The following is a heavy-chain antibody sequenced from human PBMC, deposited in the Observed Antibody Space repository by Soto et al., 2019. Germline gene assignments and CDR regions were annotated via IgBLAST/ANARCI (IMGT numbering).Heavy chain of an antibody. J-gene: IGHJ5*02. V-gene: IGHV4-4*09. D-gene: IGHD2-15*01. Sequence: QVQLQESGPGLVKPSETLSLTCNVSGGINSRYWSWVRQAPGKGLEWIGYIYDGGYTNYHPSLTSRITLSVDASESQFSLNLRSVTAADTAVYYCAGVSIVNKYKWFDVWGQGILVTVSS. CDR3: AGVSIVNKYKWFDV. CDR1: GGINSRY. CDR2: IYDGGYT.